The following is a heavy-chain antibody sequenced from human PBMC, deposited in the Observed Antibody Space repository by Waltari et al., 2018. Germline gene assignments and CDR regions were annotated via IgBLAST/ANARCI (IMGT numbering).Heavy chain of an antibody. CDR1: GGSISSGGYY. J-gene: IGHJ5*02. D-gene: IGHD6-19*01. CDR3: ARQWLVHKGWFDP. V-gene: IGHV4-31*03. CDR2: IYHSGST. Sequence: QVQLQESGPGLVKPSQTLSLTCTFSGGSISSGGYYWSCIRQHPGKGLEWIGYIYHSGSTYYNPSLKSRVTISVDRSKNQFSLKLSSVTAADTAVYYCARQWLVHKGWFDPWGQGTLVTVSS.